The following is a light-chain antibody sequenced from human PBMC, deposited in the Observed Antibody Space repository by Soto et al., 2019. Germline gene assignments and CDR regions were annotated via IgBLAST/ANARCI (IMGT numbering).Light chain of an antibody. CDR1: QSVYSN. Sequence: EIVMKQSPATLSVSPGERVTLSCRASQSVYSNLAWYQQKPGQAPRLLIHGSFTRATGIPARFSGSGSGTEFTLTISSLQSEDFAVYYCQQFSQWPLSFGGGTKVEIK. CDR3: QQFSQWPLS. J-gene: IGKJ4*01. V-gene: IGKV3-15*01. CDR2: GSF.